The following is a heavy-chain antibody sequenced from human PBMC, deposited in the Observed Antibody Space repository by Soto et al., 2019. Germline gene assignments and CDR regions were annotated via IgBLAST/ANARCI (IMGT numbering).Heavy chain of an antibody. D-gene: IGHD2-21*02. Sequence: SGTLSLTFSLFCTSIYCTSSYRGWFRQPPGKGLEWIGSIYYSGNTYYNPSLKSRVTISVDTSKNQFSLKLSSVTAADTAVYYCAIGRDHYYYYGMDVWGQGTTVT. J-gene: IGHJ6*02. V-gene: IGHV4-39*01. CDR3: AIGRDHYYYYGMDV. CDR2: IYYSGNT. CDR1: CTSIYCTSSY.